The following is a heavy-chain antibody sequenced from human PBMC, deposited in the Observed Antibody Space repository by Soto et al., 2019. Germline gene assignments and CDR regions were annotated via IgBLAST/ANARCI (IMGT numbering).Heavy chain of an antibody. CDR2: ISAYNGNT. J-gene: IGHJ4*02. Sequence: AASVKVSCKASGYTFTSYGISWVRQAPGQGLEWMGWISAYNGNTNYAQKLQGRVTMTTDTSTSTAYMELRSLRSDDTAVYYCARDTYYYDSSGYLGGFDYWGQGTLVTVSS. D-gene: IGHD3-22*01. CDR1: GYTFTSYG. V-gene: IGHV1-18*01. CDR3: ARDTYYYDSSGYLGGFDY.